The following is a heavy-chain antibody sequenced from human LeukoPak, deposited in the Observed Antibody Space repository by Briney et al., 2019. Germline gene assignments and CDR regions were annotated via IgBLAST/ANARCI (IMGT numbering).Heavy chain of an antibody. CDR2: INPNSGGT. V-gene: IGHV1-2*06. J-gene: IGHJ4*02. CDR1: GYTFTGYY. CDR3: ARDGEYCSGGSCHTTFDY. D-gene: IGHD2-15*01. Sequence: ASVKVSCKASGYTFTGYYMHWVRQAPGQGLEWRGRINPNSGGTNYAQKFQGRVTMTRDTSISTAYMELSRLRSDDTAVYYRARDGEYCSGGSCHTTFDYWGQGTLATVSS.